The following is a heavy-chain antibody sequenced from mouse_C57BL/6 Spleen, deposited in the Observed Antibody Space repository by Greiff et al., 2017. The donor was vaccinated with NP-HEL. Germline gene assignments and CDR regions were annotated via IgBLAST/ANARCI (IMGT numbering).Heavy chain of an antibody. J-gene: IGHJ4*01. CDR1: GYTFTSYW. V-gene: IGHV1-69*01. D-gene: IGHD1-1*01. CDR2: IDPSDSYT. CDR3: ARWITTVVANAMDY. Sequence: QVQLKQPGAELVMPGASVKLSCKASGYTFTSYWMHWVKQRPGQGLEWIGEIDPSDSYTNYNQKFKGKSTLTVDKSSSTAYMQLSSLTSEDSAVYYCARWITTVVANAMDYWGQGTSVTVSS.